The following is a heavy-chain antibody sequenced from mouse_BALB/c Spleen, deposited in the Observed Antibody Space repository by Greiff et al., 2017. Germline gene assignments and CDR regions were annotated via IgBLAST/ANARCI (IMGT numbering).Heavy chain of an antibody. CDR1: GYTFTSYW. J-gene: IGHJ4*01. D-gene: IGHD2-1*01. V-gene: IGHV1-61*01. Sequence: VQLQQPGAELVRPGASVKMSCKASGYTFTSYWMNWVKQRPGQGLDWIGMIDPSDSETHYNQMFKDKATFTVDKSSSTAYMQLSCLTSEDSAVYYGAIGGNVYYYAMDFWGQGTSVTVSS. CDR3: AIGGNVYYYAMDF. CDR2: IDPSDSET.